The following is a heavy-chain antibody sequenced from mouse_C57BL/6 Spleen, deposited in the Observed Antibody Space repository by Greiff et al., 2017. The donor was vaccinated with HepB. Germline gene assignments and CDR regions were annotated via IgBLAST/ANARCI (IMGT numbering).Heavy chain of an antibody. CDR1: GFTFSSYG. CDR3: ARGGVGYFDV. J-gene: IGHJ1*03. CDR2: ISSGGSYT. D-gene: IGHD1-1*01. V-gene: IGHV5-6*02. Sequence: EVMLVESGGDLVKPGGSLKLSCAASGFTFSSYGMSWVRQTPDKRLEWVATISSGGSYTYYPDSVKGRFTIPRDNAKNTLYLQMSSLQSEDTALYYCARGGVGYFDVWGTRTTVTVSS.